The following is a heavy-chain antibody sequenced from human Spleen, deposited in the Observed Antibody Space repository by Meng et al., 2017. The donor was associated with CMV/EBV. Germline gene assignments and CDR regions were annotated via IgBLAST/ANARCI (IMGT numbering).Heavy chain of an antibody. CDR2: ISSSSSNI. CDR3: ARSACTTNSCYTPSYFDR. Sequence: FIFCSYPLGWVRQAPGKGLEWVSSISSSSSNIYYTDSIKGRFTISRDNAKNSLYLQMNSLRAEDTAVYYCARSACTTNSCYTPSYFDRWGPGTLVTVSS. D-gene: IGHD2-2*02. J-gene: IGHJ4*02. CDR1: FIFCSYP. V-gene: IGHV3-21*01.